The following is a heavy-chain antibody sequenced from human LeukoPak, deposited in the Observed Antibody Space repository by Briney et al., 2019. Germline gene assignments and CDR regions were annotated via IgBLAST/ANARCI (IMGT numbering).Heavy chain of an antibody. CDR3: ARDLMVRGVNGYFDY. J-gene: IGHJ4*02. Sequence: GGSLRLSCAASGFTFSSYSMNWVRQAPGKGLEWVSSISSSSSYIYYADSVKGRFTISRDNAKNSLYLQMNSLRAEDTAVYYCARDLMVRGVNGYFDYWGQGTLVTVSS. V-gene: IGHV3-21*01. CDR1: GFTFSSYS. D-gene: IGHD3-10*01. CDR2: ISSSSSYI.